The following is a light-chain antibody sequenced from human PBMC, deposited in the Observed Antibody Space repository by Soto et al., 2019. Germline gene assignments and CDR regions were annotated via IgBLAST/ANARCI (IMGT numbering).Light chain of an antibody. CDR1: SSDVGSYNL. J-gene: IGLJ1*01. CDR2: EVS. V-gene: IGLV2-23*02. Sequence: QSALTQPASVSGSPGQSITISCTGTSSDVGSYNLVSWYQQHPGNAPKLMIYEVSKRPSGVSNRFSGSKSGNTASLTISGLQAEDEADYYCCSYAGSSFYVFGTGTKLTVL. CDR3: CSYAGSSFYV.